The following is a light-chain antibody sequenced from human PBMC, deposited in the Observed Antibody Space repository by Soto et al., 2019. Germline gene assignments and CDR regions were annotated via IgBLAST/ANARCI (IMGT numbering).Light chain of an antibody. CDR1: NSNIGSKY. V-gene: IGLV1-47*01. Sequence: QSVLTQPPSASGTPGQRVSISCSGSNSNIGSKYVYWYQQLPGTAPKLLMYRNNQRPSGVPDRFSGSKSGTSASLAISGLRSEDEADYYCAASDNNLGGPAFGGGTKLTVL. CDR2: RNN. J-gene: IGLJ2*01. CDR3: AASDNNLGGPA.